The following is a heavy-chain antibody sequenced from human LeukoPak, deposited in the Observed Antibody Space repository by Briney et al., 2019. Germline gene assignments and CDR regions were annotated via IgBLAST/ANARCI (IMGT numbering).Heavy chain of an antibody. CDR2: IYYSET. D-gene: IGHD4-11*01. Sequence: SETLSLTCTVSGDSISNSYWSWIRQPPGKGLEWIGYIYYSETYYNPSLKSRVTISVDTSKNQISLKLSSVTAADTAVYYCARTQGRGTITTGYYYGMDVWGQGTTVTVSS. CDR1: GDSISNSY. J-gene: IGHJ6*02. V-gene: IGHV4-59*08. CDR3: ARTQGRGTITTGYYYGMDV.